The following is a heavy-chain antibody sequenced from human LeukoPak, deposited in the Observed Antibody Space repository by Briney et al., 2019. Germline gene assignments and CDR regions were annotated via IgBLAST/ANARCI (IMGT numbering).Heavy chain of an antibody. Sequence: PSETLSLTCTVSGGSISSSSYSWTWIRQPPGKGLEWIGSIHYDGNTYYKPSLRSRVTISVDTSRNQFSLKLSSVTAADTALYYCASDKGYSNNYFDYWGQGTLVTVSS. CDR3: ASDKGYSNNYFDY. D-gene: IGHD6-13*01. CDR2: IHYDGNT. V-gene: IGHV4-39*01. J-gene: IGHJ4*01. CDR1: GGSISSSSYS.